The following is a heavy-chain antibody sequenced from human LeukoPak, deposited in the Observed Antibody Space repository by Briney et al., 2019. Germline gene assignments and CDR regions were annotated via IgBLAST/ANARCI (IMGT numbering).Heavy chain of an antibody. D-gene: IGHD3-22*01. V-gene: IGHV5-51*01. CDR1: GYSFTSYW. Sequence: GESLKISCKGSGYSFTSYWIGWVRQMPGKGLEWMGIIYPGDSDTTYSPSFQGQVTISADKSISTAYLQWSSLKASDTAMYYCARPRYYYDSSGSLGDAFDIWGQGTMVTVSS. CDR3: ARPRYYYDSSGSLGDAFDI. CDR2: IYPGDSDT. J-gene: IGHJ3*02.